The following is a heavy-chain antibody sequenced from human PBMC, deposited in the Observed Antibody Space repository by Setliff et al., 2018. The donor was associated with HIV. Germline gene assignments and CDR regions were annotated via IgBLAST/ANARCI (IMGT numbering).Heavy chain of an antibody. D-gene: IGHD2-2*01. J-gene: IGHJ4*02. V-gene: IGHV1-8*02. Sequence: GASVKVSCKASGYIFSSYAISWVRQAPGQGLEWMGWMNPNSGNTGYAQKFQGRVTMTRNTSISTAYMQLSSLRSGDTAVYFCARAPRGVGSSSHFDYWGRGTLVTVSS. CDR3: ARAPRGVGSSSHFDY. CDR1: GYIFSSYA. CDR2: MNPNSGNT.